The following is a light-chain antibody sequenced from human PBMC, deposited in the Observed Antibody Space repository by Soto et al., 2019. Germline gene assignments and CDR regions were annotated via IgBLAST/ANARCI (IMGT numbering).Light chain of an antibody. CDR1: QSISGRY. Sequence: ETVLTQSPGTLSLSPGERASLSCMASQSISGRYLAWYQQKPGQAPRLLIYDASSRATGIPDRFSGSGSGADFILTISRLEPEDFAVYYCQQYGSSPLTFGGGTKVEIK. CDR2: DAS. CDR3: QQYGSSPLT. J-gene: IGKJ4*01. V-gene: IGKV3-20*01.